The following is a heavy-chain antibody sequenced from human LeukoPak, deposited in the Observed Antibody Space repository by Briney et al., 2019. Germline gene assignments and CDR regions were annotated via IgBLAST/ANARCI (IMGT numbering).Heavy chain of an antibody. CDR3: ASLRSYTDAFDI. D-gene: IGHD1-14*01. J-gene: IGHJ3*02. CDR2: IFPADSDT. V-gene: IGHV5-51*01. Sequence: KHGESLKISCKGSGYSFTNYWIGWVRQMPGKGLEWMGIIFPADSDTRYSPSFQGQATISADKSISTAYLQWSSLEAPDTAMYYCASLRSYTDAFDIWGQGTMVTVSS. CDR1: GYSFTNYW.